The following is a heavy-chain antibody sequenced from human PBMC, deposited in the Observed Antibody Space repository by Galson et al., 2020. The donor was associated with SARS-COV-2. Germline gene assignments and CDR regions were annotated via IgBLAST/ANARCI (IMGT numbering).Heavy chain of an antibody. D-gene: IGHD6-13*01. CDR3: AKSLAPYSSSWYYFDY. J-gene: IGHJ4*02. CDR2: ISYDGSNK. V-gene: IGHV3-30*18. CDR1: GFTFSSYG. Sequence: GGSLRLSCAASGFTFSSYGMHWVRQPPGKGLEWVTFISYDGSNKYYADSVKGRFTISRDNFKNTLYLQMNSLRAEDTAVYYCAKSLAPYSSSWYYFDYWGQGTLVTVSS.